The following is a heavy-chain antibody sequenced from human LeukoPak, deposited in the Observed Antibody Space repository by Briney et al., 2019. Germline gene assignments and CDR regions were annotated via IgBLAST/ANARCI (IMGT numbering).Heavy chain of an antibody. J-gene: IGHJ3*02. V-gene: IGHV3-7*01. CDR3: ASAIGPRIAARMGAFDI. CDR2: IKQDGSEK. Sequence: GGSLRLSCAASGFTFSSYWMSWVRQAPGKGLEWVANIKQDGSEKYYVDSVKGRFTISRDNAKNSLYLQMNSLRAEDTAVYYCASAIGPRIAARMGAFDIWGQGTMVTVSS. D-gene: IGHD6-6*01. CDR1: GFTFSSYW.